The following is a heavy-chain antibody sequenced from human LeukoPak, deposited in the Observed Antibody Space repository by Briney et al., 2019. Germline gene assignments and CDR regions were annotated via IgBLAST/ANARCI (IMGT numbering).Heavy chain of an antibody. Sequence: SETLSLTCTVSGGSISSSSYYWGWIRQPPGKGLEWIGSIYYSGSTYYNPSLKSRVTISVDTSKNQFSLKLSSVTAADTAVYYRARDLRIVGATVLDYWGQGTLVTVSS. D-gene: IGHD1-26*01. CDR3: ARDLRIVGATVLDY. CDR1: GGSISSSSYY. J-gene: IGHJ4*02. V-gene: IGHV4-39*07. CDR2: IYYSGST.